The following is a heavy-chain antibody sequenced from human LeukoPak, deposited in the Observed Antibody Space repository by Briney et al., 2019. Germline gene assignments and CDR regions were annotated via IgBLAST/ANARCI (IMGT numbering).Heavy chain of an antibody. J-gene: IGHJ4*02. CDR2: IYYSGST. CDR3: ARDGTGYYDSSGYYYFDY. CDR1: GGSISSSSYY. V-gene: IGHV4-39*07. D-gene: IGHD3-22*01. Sequence: PSETLSLTCTVSGGSISSSSYYWGWIRQPPGKGLEWIGSIYYSGSTYYNPSLKSRVTISVDTSKNQFSLKLSSVTAADTAVYYCARDGTGYYDSSGYYYFDYWGQGTLVTVSS.